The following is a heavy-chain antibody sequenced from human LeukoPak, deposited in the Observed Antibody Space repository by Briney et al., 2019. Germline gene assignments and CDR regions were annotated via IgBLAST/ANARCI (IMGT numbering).Heavy chain of an antibody. CDR1: GFAFSPFA. D-gene: IGHD2/OR15-2a*01. J-gene: IGHJ4*02. V-gene: IGHV3-30*04. CDR3: VRSYGHRPAYTTYYPDQFFDS. CDR2: VSDDGRDS. Sequence: GGSLTLSCAASGFAFSPFAMHWVRQAPGKGPEWVAAVSDDGRDSNYADSVKGRFIISRDNSKKALYLQMSSLRPEDTAVYYCVRSYGHRPAYTTYYPDQFFDSWGQGTLVTVSS.